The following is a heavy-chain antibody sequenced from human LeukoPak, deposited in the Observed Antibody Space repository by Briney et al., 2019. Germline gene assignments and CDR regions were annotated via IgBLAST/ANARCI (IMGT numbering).Heavy chain of an antibody. CDR3: ARDGGHSADY. J-gene: IGHJ4*02. V-gene: IGHV3-7*01. D-gene: IGHD1-26*01. CDR1: GFTFSSYW. Sequence: GGSLRLSCAASGFTFSSYWMFWVRQAPGKGLEWVATIKGDGSDKYYVDSVKGRFTISRDNAKNSLFLQMNSLRAEDTAVYYCARDGGHSADYWGQGTQVTVS. CDR2: IKGDGSDK.